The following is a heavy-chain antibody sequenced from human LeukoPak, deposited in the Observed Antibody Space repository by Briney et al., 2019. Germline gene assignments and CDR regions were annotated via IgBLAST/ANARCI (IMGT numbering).Heavy chain of an antibody. V-gene: IGHV3-23*01. CDR2: TSSSDAGK. CDR3: AKAPVTSCRGAFCYPFDS. J-gene: IGHJ4*02. D-gene: IGHD2-15*01. Sequence: GGSLRLSCTVSGFSLSSHALSWVRRAPGKGLEWVSATSSSDAGKYYADSVRGRFTISRDNSRNTTYLQMNSLRVEDAAVYYCAKAPVTSCRGAFCYPFDSWGQGTLVTVSS. CDR1: GFSLSSHA.